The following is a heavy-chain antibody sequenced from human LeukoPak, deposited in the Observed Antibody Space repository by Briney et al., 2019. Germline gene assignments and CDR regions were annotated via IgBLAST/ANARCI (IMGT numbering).Heavy chain of an antibody. D-gene: IGHD6-13*01. CDR1: GGSFSGYY. J-gene: IGHJ5*02. CDR3: ARSAHMSIAAAANNWFDP. Sequence: SETLSLTCAVYGGSFSGYYWSWIRQPPGKGLEWIGEINHSGSTNYNPSLKSRVTISVDTSKNQFSLKLSSVTAADTAVYYCARSAHMSIAAAANNWFDPWGQGTLVTVSS. V-gene: IGHV4-34*01. CDR2: INHSGST.